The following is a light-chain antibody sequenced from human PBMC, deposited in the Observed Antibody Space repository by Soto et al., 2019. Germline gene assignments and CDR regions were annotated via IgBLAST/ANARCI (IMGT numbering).Light chain of an antibody. J-gene: IGKJ2*02. CDR3: QQYHSVPRT. Sequence: DIQMTQSPSPLSASVGDRVTISCRASQSISSWLAWYQQKPGKAPKLLIYKASTLETGVPSRFSGSGSGTEFTLTISSLQPDDFATYYCQQYHSVPRTFGQGTKLEIK. V-gene: IGKV1-5*03. CDR2: KAS. CDR1: QSISSW.